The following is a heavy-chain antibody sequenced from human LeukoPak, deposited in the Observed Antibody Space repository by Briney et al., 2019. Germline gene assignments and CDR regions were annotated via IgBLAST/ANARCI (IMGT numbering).Heavy chain of an antibody. CDR3: GVLLSYGEIILDWGYCCYVWEV. J-gene: IGHJ6*02. V-gene: IGHV4-59*01. CDR1: GFTFSNYD. Sequence: SETLSLTCAASGFTFSNYDMNWVRQPPGKGLEWIGYIYYSGSTNYNPSLKSRVTISVDTSKNQFSLKLSSVPAADTAVYYCGVLLSYGEIILDWGYCCYVWEVWGQGTTVTVSS. D-gene: IGHD3/OR15-3a*01. CDR2: IYYSGST.